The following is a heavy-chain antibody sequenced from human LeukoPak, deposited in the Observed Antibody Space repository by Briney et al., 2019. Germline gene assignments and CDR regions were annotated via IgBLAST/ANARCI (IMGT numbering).Heavy chain of an antibody. CDR1: GLSFGDYG. J-gene: IGHJ4*02. V-gene: IGHV3-49*04. Sequence: GGSLRLSCTPSGLSFGDYGMSWVRQAPGKGLEWVSFIQSKTYSEGTMYAASVRGRFTISRDDSRSTAYLQMNSLKTEDTAVYYCTASDHLYCSSSSCHFDYWGQGTLVTVSS. CDR2: IQSKTYSEGT. D-gene: IGHD2-2*01. CDR3: TASDHLYCSSSSCHFDY.